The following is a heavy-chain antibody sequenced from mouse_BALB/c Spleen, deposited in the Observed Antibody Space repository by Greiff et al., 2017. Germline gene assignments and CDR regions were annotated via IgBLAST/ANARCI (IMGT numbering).Heavy chain of an antibody. CDR1: GFDFSRYW. CDR2: INPDSSTI. Sequence: EVKLQESGGGLVQPGGSLKLSCAASGFDFSRYWMSWVRQAPGKGLEWIGEINPDSSTINYTPSLKDKFIISRDNAKNTLYLQMSKVRSEDTALYYCARRDYGYAWFAYWGQGTLVTVSA. CDR3: ARRDYGYAWFAY. V-gene: IGHV4-1*02. D-gene: IGHD2-2*01. J-gene: IGHJ3*01.